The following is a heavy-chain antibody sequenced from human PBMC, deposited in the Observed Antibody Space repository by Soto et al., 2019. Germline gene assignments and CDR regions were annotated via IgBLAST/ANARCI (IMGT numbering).Heavy chain of an antibody. CDR2: IYYSGST. V-gene: IGHV4-59*01. Sequence: TSETLSLTCTVSGGSISSYYRSWIRQPPGKGLEWIGDIYYSGSTNYNPSLKSRVTISVDTSKNQFSLKLSSVTAADTAVYYCARGFLDYDFWSGYRMANYYYYYYGMDVWGQGTTVTVSS. CDR3: ARGFLDYDFWSGYRMANYYYYYYGMDV. D-gene: IGHD3-3*01. CDR1: GGSISSYY. J-gene: IGHJ6*02.